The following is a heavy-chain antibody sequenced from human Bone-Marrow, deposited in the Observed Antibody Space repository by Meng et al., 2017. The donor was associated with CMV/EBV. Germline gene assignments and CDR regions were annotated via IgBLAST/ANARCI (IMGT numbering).Heavy chain of an antibody. V-gene: IGHV3-48*04. Sequence: GESLKISCAASGFTFSSYSMNWVRQAPGKGLEWVSYISSSGSTIYYADSVKGRFTISRDNAKNSLYLQMNSLRAEDTAVYYCARGGGTTFYYYGMDVWGQRTTVTVSS. D-gene: IGHD1-7*01. CDR2: ISSSGSTI. J-gene: IGHJ6*02. CDR3: ARGGGTTFYYYGMDV. CDR1: GFTFSSYS.